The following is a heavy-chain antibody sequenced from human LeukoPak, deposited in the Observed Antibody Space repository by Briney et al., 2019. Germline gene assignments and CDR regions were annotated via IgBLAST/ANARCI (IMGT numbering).Heavy chain of an antibody. D-gene: IGHD6-13*01. Sequence: SETLSLTCTVSGGSISSYYWSWIRQPPGKGLEWIGYIYYSGSTNYNPSLKSRVTISVDTSKNQFPLKLSSVTAADTAVYYCARVGSSWSNWFDPWGQGTLVTVSS. J-gene: IGHJ5*02. CDR3: ARVGSSWSNWFDP. CDR2: IYYSGST. V-gene: IGHV4-59*01. CDR1: GGSISSYY.